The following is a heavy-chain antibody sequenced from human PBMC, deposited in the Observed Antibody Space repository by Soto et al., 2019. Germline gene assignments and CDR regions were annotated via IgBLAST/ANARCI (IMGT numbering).Heavy chain of an antibody. V-gene: IGHV3-53*01. J-gene: IGHJ4*02. D-gene: IGHD4-17*01. CDR1: GFTVSSNY. CDR2: IYSGGST. Sequence: GGSLRLSCAASGFTVSSNYMSWVRRAPGKGLEWVSVIYSGGSTKYADSVKGRFTVSRVNSKNTLYLQMNSLRVEDTAVYYCARHQNGAHTPFDYWGQGTRVTVSS. CDR3: ARHQNGAHTPFDY.